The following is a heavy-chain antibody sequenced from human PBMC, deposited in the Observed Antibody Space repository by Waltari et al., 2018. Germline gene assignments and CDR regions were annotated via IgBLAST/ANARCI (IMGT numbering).Heavy chain of an antibody. J-gene: IGHJ6*03. Sequence: QLQLQESGPGLVKPSETLSLTCTVSGGSISSSSYYWGWIRQPPGKGLEWIGSIYYSGSTYYNPSLKSRVTISVDTSKNQFSLKLSSVTAADTAVYYCAREEVVVYGDYYMDVWGKGTTVTVSS. CDR3: AREEVVVYGDYYMDV. V-gene: IGHV4-39*07. CDR1: GGSISSSSYY. D-gene: IGHD3-22*01. CDR2: IYYSGST.